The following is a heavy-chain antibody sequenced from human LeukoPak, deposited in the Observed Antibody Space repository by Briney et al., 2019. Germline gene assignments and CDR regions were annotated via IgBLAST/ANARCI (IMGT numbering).Heavy chain of an antibody. V-gene: IGHV1-46*01. CDR2: INPSGGST. CDR3: ARASDIVATVYYFDY. J-gene: IGHJ4*02. CDR1: GYTFTSYY. Sequence: EASVKVSCKASGYTFTSYYMHWVRQAPGQGLEWMGIINPSGGSTSYAQKFQGRVTMTRDTSTSTVYMELSSLRSEDTAVYYCARASDIVATVYYFDYWGQGTLVTVSS. D-gene: IGHD5-12*01.